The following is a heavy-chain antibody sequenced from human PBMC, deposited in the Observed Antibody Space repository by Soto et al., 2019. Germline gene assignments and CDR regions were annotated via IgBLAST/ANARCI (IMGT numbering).Heavy chain of an antibody. Sequence: DVQLVQSGAEVKKPGESLRISCKGSGYSFTSYWISWVRQMPGKGLEWMGRIDPSDSYTNYSPSFQGHVTISADKSISTAYQQWSSRKASDTAMYYCARQGGSSSSVYYYGMDVGGQGTTVTVSS. D-gene: IGHD6-6*01. CDR1: GYSFTSYW. CDR2: IDPSDSYT. J-gene: IGHJ6*02. V-gene: IGHV5-10-1*03. CDR3: ARQGGSSSSVYYYGMDV.